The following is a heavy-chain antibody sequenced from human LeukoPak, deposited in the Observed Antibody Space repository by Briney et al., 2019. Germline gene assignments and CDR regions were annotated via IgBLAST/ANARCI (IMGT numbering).Heavy chain of an antibody. Sequence: PGGSLRLSCAASGFTFSSFWMNWVRQAPGRGLEWVANIKPDGSEKYYVDSVKGRFTISRDNAKNSLYLQMNSLRADDTAVYYCARRSGSYDYWGQGTLVIVSS. V-gene: IGHV3-7*01. CDR1: GFTFSSFW. CDR3: ARRSGSYDY. J-gene: IGHJ4*02. D-gene: IGHD1-26*01. CDR2: IKPDGSEK.